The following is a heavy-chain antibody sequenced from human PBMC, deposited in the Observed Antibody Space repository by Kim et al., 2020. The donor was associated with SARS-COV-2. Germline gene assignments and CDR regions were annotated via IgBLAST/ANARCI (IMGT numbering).Heavy chain of an antibody. CDR3: AREGPGVAANVDY. D-gene: IGHD2-15*01. J-gene: IGHJ4*02. Sequence: ASVKVSCKASGYTFTSYAMHWVRQAPGQRLEWMGWINAGNGNTKYSQKFQGRVTITRDTSASTAYMELSSLRSEDTAVYYCAREGPGVAANVDYWGQGTLVTVSS. CDR1: GYTFTSYA. V-gene: IGHV1-3*01. CDR2: INAGNGNT.